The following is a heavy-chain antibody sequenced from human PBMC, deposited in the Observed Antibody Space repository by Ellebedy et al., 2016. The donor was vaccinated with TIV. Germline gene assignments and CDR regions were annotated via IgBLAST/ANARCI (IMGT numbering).Heavy chain of an antibody. J-gene: IGHJ4*02. Sequence: PGGSLRLSCAASGFTFSSFGMHWVRQAPGKGLEWVAAIPYDGNNKYYGDSVKGRFTISRDNSKNTLSLQINSLRGDDTAVYYWAKELHVDSAYWGQGTLVTVSS. D-gene: IGHD5-18*01. CDR3: AKELHVDSAY. V-gene: IGHV3-30*18. CDR2: IPYDGNNK. CDR1: GFTFSSFG.